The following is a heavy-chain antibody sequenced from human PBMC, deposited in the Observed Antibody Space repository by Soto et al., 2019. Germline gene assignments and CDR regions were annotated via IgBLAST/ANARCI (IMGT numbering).Heavy chain of an antibody. Sequence: QVQLVQSGAEVKKPGSSVKVSCKASGGTFSSYAIDWVRQAPGQGLEWMGGIIPIFGTPNYAQKFQGRVTITADKSTSTAYMEVRRLRSEDTAVYYCAMGWVTVRAPTPFAYWGQGTLVTVSS. D-gene: IGHD1-26*01. J-gene: IGHJ4*02. CDR1: GGTFSSYA. CDR3: AMGWVTVRAPTPFAY. V-gene: IGHV1-69*06. CDR2: IIPIFGTP.